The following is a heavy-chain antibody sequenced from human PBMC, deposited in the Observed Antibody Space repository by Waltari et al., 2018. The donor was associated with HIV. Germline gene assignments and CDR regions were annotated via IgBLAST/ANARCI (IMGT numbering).Heavy chain of an antibody. CDR1: GYTFTSNY. CDR2: IKPSGGST. Sequence: QVQLVQSGAEVKKPGASVTVSCKALGYTFTSNYMHWVRQAPGQGLVWMGIIKPSGGSTSYAQKFEGRVTMTRDTSTGTVYMELRSLRSEDSAVYYCARDVGYCTGGSCRRVGFDPWGQGTLVIVSS. J-gene: IGHJ5*02. CDR3: ARDVGYCTGGSCRRVGFDP. D-gene: IGHD2-15*01. V-gene: IGHV1-46*03.